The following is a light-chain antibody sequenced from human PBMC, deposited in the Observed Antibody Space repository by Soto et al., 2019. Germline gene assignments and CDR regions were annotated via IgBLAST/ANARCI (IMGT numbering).Light chain of an antibody. J-gene: IGLJ1*01. Sequence: QSVLTQPPSVSEAPGQRVTISCTGSSSNIGAGYEAHWYQQVPGTAPKLLIYENNNRPSGVPDRFSGSKSGTSASLAITGLQAEDEAEYYCPSYDSSLSGYVFGAGTKVTVL. CDR1: SSNIGAGYE. CDR3: PSYDSSLSGYV. CDR2: ENN. V-gene: IGLV1-40*01.